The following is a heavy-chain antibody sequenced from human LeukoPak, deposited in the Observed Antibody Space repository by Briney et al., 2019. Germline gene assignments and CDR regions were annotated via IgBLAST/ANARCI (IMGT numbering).Heavy chain of an antibody. CDR3: ARHKLNSSGWYKGWFDP. D-gene: IGHD6-19*01. CDR2: MYYRGST. V-gene: IGHV4-39*01. J-gene: IGHJ5*02. Sequence: SETLSLTCTVSGGPISSSSHYWGWIRQPPGKGLEWIGSMYYRGSTYHNPSLKSRVTISVDTSKNQFSLKLSSVTAADTAVYYCARHKLNSSGWYKGWFDPWGQGTLVTVSS. CDR1: GGPISSSSHY.